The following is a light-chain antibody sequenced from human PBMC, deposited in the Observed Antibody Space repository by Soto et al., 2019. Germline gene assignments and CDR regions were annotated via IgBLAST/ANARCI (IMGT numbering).Light chain of an antibody. V-gene: IGKV4-1*01. CDR2: WAS. CDR1: QSGLYHKNY. CDR3: QQYCRISYT. J-gene: IGKJ2*01. Sequence: IVMTHSPDSLAVSLGERATINCKSSQSGLYHKNYLAWYQQKPGQPPELLIYWASTRESGVPDRFSGSGSGTNFSLTISSLQAGDVAVYYCQQYCRISYTFGQGTKLESK.